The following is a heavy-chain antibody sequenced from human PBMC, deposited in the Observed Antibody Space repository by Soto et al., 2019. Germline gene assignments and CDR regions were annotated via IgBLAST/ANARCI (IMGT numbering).Heavy chain of an antibody. CDR3: AKDLRQPTRAPREQWLGKYFQH. Sequence: EVQLLESGGGLVQPGGSLRLSCAASGFTFSSYAMSWVRQAPGKGLEWVSAISGSGGSTYYADSVKGRFTISRDNSKNTLYLQMNSLRAEDTAVYYCAKDLRQPTRAPREQWLGKYFQHWGQGTLVTVSS. D-gene: IGHD6-19*01. V-gene: IGHV3-23*01. CDR2: ISGSGGST. J-gene: IGHJ1*01. CDR1: GFTFSSYA.